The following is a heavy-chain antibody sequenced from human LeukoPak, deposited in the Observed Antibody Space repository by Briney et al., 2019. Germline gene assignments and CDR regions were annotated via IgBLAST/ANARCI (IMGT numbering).Heavy chain of an antibody. CDR2: INWNGGST. CDR1: GFTFDDYG. D-gene: IGHD2-2*01. J-gene: IGHJ6*03. CDR3: ARDRTYVVVPAAMNYYYMDV. Sequence: PGGSLTLSCAASGFTFDDYGMSWVRQAPGKGLEWVSGINWNGGSTGYADSVKGRFTISRDNAKNSLYLQMNSLRAEDTALYYCARDRTYVVVPAAMNYYYMDVWGKGTTVTVSS. V-gene: IGHV3-20*04.